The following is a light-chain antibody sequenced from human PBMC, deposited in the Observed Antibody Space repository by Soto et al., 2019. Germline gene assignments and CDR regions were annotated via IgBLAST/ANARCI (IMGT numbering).Light chain of an antibody. CDR1: QSISDN. V-gene: IGKV3-15*01. CDR3: QQYKSWPPLT. Sequence: DIVMTQSPAILSVSLGERATLSCLASQSISDNLAWYQQRSGQAPRLLIYGASTRATGVPARFSGSGSGTEFTLTISSLQSDDFGIYYWQQYKSWPPLTFGGGTKVE. J-gene: IGKJ4*01. CDR2: GAS.